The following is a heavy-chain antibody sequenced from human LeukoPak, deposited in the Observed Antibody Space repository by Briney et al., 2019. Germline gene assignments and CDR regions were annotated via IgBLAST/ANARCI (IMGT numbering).Heavy chain of an antibody. D-gene: IGHD6-13*01. J-gene: IGHJ5*02. V-gene: IGHV3-30*03. CDR2: ISYDGSNK. Sequence: GGSLRLSCAASGFTVSSNYMSWVRQAPGKGLEWVAVISYDGSNKYYADSVKGRFTISRDNSKNTLYLQMNSLRPEDTTVYYCARGDKQLVFNRNKGGFDPWGQGTLVTVSS. CDR3: ARGDKQLVFNRNKGGFDP. CDR1: GFTVSSNY.